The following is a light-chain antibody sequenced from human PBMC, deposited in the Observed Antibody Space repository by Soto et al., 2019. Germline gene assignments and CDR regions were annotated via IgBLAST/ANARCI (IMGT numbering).Light chain of an antibody. J-gene: IGLJ3*02. CDR3: QSYDSSLSGGV. Sequence: QSVLTQPPSVSGAPGQRVTISCTGSSSNIGAGYDVHWYQQLPGTAPKLLISGNSNRPSRVPDRFSGSKSGTSASLAITGLQAEDEADYYCQSYDSSLSGGVFGGGTKLTVL. V-gene: IGLV1-40*01. CDR2: GNS. CDR1: SSNIGAGYD.